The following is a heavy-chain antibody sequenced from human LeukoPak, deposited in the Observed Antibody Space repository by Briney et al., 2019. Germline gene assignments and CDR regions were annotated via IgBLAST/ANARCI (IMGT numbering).Heavy chain of an antibody. J-gene: IGHJ6*03. CDR3: ARDPYSGNYGNDYYYYMDA. D-gene: IGHD1-26*01. CDR1: GFTFSNYN. Sequence: PGGSLRLSCAASGFTFSNYNMNWVRQAPGKAMEWVSSITSSGTYIFYADSVKGRFTISRDNAKNSLYLQMDSLGPEDTAVYYCARDPYSGNYGNDYYYYMDAWGKGTTVTISS. CDR2: ITSSGTYI. V-gene: IGHV3-21*01.